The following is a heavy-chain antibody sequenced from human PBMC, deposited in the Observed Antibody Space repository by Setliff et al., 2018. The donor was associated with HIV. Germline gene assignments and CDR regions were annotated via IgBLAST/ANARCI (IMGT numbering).Heavy chain of an antibody. Sequence: GGSLRLSCVASGFTFSTFAMHWVRQAPGKGLEWVSVISYDGSRTHYADSVEGRFTISRDNCKSTLYLQMSSLRVEDTAVYYCAKDRGDSDYWGQGTLVTVSS. CDR2: ISYDGSRT. V-gene: IGHV3-30*07. CDR1: GFTFSTFA. J-gene: IGHJ4*02. CDR3: AKDRGDSDY. D-gene: IGHD3-10*01.